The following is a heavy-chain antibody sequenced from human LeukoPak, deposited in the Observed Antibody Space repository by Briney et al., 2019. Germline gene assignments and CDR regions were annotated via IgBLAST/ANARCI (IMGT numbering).Heavy chain of an antibody. D-gene: IGHD3-10*02. CDR2: ACWAGGTT. Sequence: GGSLRLSCATSGFNFDRYTIHWVRQDPGKGLEWVSLACWAGGTTFYSDSVRGRFTISRDSGRKSVYLQMNSLTTDDTAFYFCAKELDTMFFDYWGQGALVTVSS. V-gene: IGHV3-43*01. CDR1: GFNFDRYT. CDR3: AKELDTMFFDY. J-gene: IGHJ4*02.